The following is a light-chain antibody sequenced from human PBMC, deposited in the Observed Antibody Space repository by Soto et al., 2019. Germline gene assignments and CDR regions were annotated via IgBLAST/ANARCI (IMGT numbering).Light chain of an antibody. V-gene: IGLV2-8*01. J-gene: IGLJ2*01. CDR3: STFGGSKV. CDR2: EVS. CDR1: SSDVGANNY. Sequence: QSALTQPPSASGSPGQSVTISCSGTSSDVGANNYVSWYQQYPGKAPKLMIYEVSKRPSGVPDRFSGSKSGNTASLTVSGLQAEDEADYYCSTFGGSKVFGGGTKVTVL.